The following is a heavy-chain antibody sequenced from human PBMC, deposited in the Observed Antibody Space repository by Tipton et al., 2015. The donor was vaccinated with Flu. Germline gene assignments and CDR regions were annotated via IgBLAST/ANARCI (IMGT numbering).Heavy chain of an antibody. D-gene: IGHD3-10*02. V-gene: IGHV4-59*05. CDR3: ARLSYYDVDLKNFYFDY. CDR2: ISSSGNT. Sequence: PGLVKPSETLSLTCSVSVGSINNYYWSWIRQPPGKGLEWIGGISSSGNTYYNPSLKSRVVISVDTSKNQLSLKLTSVTAADTAVYYCARLSYYDVDLKNFYFDYWGQGALVTVSS. CDR1: VGSINNYY. J-gene: IGHJ4*02.